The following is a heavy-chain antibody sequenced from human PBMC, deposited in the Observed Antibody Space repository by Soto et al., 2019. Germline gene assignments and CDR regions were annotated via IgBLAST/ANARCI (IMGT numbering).Heavy chain of an antibody. V-gene: IGHV3-48*01. Sequence: GGSLRLSCAASGFMFNSYNINWVRQAPGKGLEWVSYISSSSSTIYYADSVKGRFTISRENAKNSLYLQMNSLRAEDTAVYYCVRVGQWLADHAFDIWGQGTMVTVSS. CDR3: VRVGQWLADHAFDI. CDR2: ISSSSSTI. CDR1: GFMFNSYN. D-gene: IGHD6-19*01. J-gene: IGHJ3*02.